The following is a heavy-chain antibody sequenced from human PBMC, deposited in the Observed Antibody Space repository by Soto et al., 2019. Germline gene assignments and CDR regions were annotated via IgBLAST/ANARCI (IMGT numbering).Heavy chain of an antibody. J-gene: IGHJ4*02. V-gene: IGHV1-3*01. D-gene: IGHD3-10*01. CDR1: GYTFTSYA. CDR2: INAGNGNT. CDR3: ARGSGLTYFDY. Sequence: ASVQVSCKASGYTFTSYAMHWVRQAPGQRLEWMGWINAGNGNTKYSQKFQGRVTITRDTSASTAYMELSSLRSEDTAVYYCARGSGLTYFDYWGQGTLVTVSS.